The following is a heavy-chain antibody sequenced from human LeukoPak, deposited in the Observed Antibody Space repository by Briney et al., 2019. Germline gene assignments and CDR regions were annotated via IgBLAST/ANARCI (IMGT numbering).Heavy chain of an antibody. D-gene: IGHD1/OR15-1a*01. CDR3: ARDEMEHHGSYYDF. CDR2: IYHSGAT. V-gene: IGHV4-38-2*02. J-gene: IGHJ4*02. CDR1: GGSFSGYY. Sequence: SETLSLTCAVYGGSFSGYYWGWIRQSPGKGLEWIGSIYHSGATYYNPSLQSRVTMSVDTSKNQFSLNLSSVTAADTAVYYCARDEMEHHGSYYDFWGQGTLVSVSS.